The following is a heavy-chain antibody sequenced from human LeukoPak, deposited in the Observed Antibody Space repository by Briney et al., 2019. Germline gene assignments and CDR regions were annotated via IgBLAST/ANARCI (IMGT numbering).Heavy chain of an antibody. CDR2: IHYSGKV. D-gene: IGHD6-19*01. V-gene: IGHV4-39*01. CDR3: ARQSGDQSSAWYFDA. J-gene: IGHJ4*02. Sequence: PSETLSLTCTVSGGSLISSGHWWVWIRQPPGKGLEWIGSIHYSGKVYYNPSLKSRVATSVDTSTDQFSLRLSSATAADTAIYYCARQSGDQSSAWYFDAWGQGTLVTVSS. CDR1: GGSLISSGHW.